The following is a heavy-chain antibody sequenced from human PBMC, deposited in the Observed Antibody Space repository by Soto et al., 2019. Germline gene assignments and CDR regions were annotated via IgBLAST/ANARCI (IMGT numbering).Heavy chain of an antibody. CDR2: ISAYNGNT. CDR3: ARAREYSSRWSPPDY. Sequence: ASVKVSCKASGYTFTSYGISWVRQAPGQGLEWMGWISAYNGNTNYAQKLQGRVTMTTDTSTSTAYMELRSLRSDDTAVYYCARAREYSSRWSPPDYWGQGTLVTVSS. CDR1: GYTFTSYG. V-gene: IGHV1-18*01. D-gene: IGHD6-13*01. J-gene: IGHJ4*02.